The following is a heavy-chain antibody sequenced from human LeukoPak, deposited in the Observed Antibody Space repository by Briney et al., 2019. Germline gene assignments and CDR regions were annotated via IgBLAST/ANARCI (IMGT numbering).Heavy chain of an antibody. Sequence: ASVKVSCKVAGGTINNFAISWVRQAPGQGLEWMGGLSPVLATYAQKFQGRVTITADESTDTVYMELGSLTSEDTATYFCARDREISARPGVWFDHWGQGTLVTVSS. CDR3: ARDREISARPGVWFDH. CDR1: GGTINNFA. J-gene: IGHJ5*02. D-gene: IGHD6-6*01. CDR2: LSPVLA. V-gene: IGHV1-69*13.